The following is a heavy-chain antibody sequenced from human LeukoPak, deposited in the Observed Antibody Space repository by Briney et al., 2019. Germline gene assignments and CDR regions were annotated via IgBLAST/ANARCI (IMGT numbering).Heavy chain of an antibody. D-gene: IGHD6-6*01. CDR3: ARAVYSSTSSLNYFDY. CDR2: INPSGGST. J-gene: IGHJ4*02. CDR1: GYTFTSYY. Sequence: ASVKVSCKASGYTFTSYYMHWVRQAPGQGLEWMGIINPSGGSTRYAQKFQGRVTMTRDMSTSTVYMELSSLRSEDTAVYYCARAVYSSTSSLNYFDYWGQGTLVTVSS. V-gene: IGHV1-46*01.